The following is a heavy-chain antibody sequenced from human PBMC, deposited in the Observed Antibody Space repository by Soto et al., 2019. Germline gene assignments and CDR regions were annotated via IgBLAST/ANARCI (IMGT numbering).Heavy chain of an antibody. Sequence: GESLKISCKGSGYSFTSYWISWVRQMPGKGLEWMGRIDPSDSYTNYSPSFQGHVTISADKSISTAYLQWSSLKASDTAMYYCARRVGRAPRWDYYYYGMDVWGQGTTVTVSS. J-gene: IGHJ6*02. CDR3: ARRVGRAPRWDYYYYGMDV. V-gene: IGHV5-10-1*01. D-gene: IGHD1-26*01. CDR2: IDPSDSYT. CDR1: GYSFTSYW.